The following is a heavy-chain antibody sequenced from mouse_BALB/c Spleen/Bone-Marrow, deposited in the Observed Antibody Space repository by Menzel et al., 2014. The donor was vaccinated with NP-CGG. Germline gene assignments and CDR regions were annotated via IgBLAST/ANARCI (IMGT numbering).Heavy chain of an antibody. V-gene: IGHV1-4*02. J-gene: IGHJ2*01. CDR3: ARSRGGSSYFDY. CDR1: GYTFTGYT. CDR2: IVPRSGYT. D-gene: IGHD1-1*01. Sequence: VQLVESASELARPGAPVRLSCRASGYTFTGYTMQWVKQRPGQGLEWIGYIVPRSGYTDYNQKFKDKTTLTADKSSSTAYMQLSSLTSEDSAVYYCARSRGGSSYFDYWGQGTTLTVSS.